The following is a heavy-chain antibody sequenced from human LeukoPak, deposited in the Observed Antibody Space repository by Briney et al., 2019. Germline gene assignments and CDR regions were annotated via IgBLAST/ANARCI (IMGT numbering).Heavy chain of an antibody. Sequence: PSETLSLTCTVSGGSISGYYWSWIRQPPGKGLEWIGYMYYSGTTNYNPSLKSRVTISVDTSKNQFSLKLSSVTAADTAVYYCARGRTFDNWGQGTLVTVSS. CDR2: MYYSGTT. CDR3: ARGRTFDN. J-gene: IGHJ4*02. CDR1: GGSISGYY. V-gene: IGHV4-59*08.